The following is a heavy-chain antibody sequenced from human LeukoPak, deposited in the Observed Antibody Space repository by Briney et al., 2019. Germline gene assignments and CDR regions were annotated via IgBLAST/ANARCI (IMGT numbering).Heavy chain of an antibody. CDR1: GFTFSTYP. CDR2: ISGSGGST. D-gene: IGHD6-19*01. J-gene: IGHJ4*02. V-gene: IGHV3-23*01. CDR3: AKDEGSGWYYFDY. Sequence: GGSLRLSCAASGFTFSTYPMSWVCQAPGKGLEWVSGISGSGGSTYYADSVKGRFTISRDISKNTLYLQMNSLRAEDTAVYYCAKDEGSGWYYFDYWGQGSLVTVSS.